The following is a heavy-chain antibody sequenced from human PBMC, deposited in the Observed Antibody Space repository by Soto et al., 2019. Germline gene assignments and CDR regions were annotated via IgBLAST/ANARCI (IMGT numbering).Heavy chain of an antibody. D-gene: IGHD3-22*01. CDR3: ARTRGGYYPYYFDY. CDR1: GFTFSSYW. V-gene: IGHV3-7*01. J-gene: IGHJ4*02. Sequence: GVLRLSCAASGFTFSSYWMSWVRQAPGKGLEWVANIKQDGSEKYYVDSVKGRFTISRDNAKNSLYLQMNSLRAEDTAVYYCARTRGGYYPYYFDYWGQGTLVTVSS. CDR2: IKQDGSEK.